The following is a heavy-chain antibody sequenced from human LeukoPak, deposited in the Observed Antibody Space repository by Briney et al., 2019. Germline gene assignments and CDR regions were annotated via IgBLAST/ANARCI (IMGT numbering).Heavy chain of an antibody. CDR1: GFPFSSYG. CDR2: IWYDGSNK. D-gene: IGHD1-26*01. J-gene: IGHJ4*02. Sequence: PGGSLRLSCAASGFPFSSYGMHWVRQAPGKGLEWVAVIWYDGSNKYYADSVKGRFTISRDNSKNTLYLQMNSLRAEDTAVYYCARDAEVGATRIFDYWGQGTLVTVSS. V-gene: IGHV3-33*01. CDR3: ARDAEVGATRIFDY.